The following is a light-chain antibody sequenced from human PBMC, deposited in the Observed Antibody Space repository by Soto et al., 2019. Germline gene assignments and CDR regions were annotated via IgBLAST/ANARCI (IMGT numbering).Light chain of an antibody. CDR2: RAS. CDR3: QQYSTWPPRYT. J-gene: IGKJ2*01. CDR1: QSVSSY. V-gene: IGKV3-15*01. Sequence: EIVMTQSPATLSVPPGGRATLSCRASQSVSSYLAWYQQRPCQPPRLLIYRASTRATGIPARFSGSGSGTEFSLTISSLQSEDFAVYYCQQYSTWPPRYTFGQGTKLEI.